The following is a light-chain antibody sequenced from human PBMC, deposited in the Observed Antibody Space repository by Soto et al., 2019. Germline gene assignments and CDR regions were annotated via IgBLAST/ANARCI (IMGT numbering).Light chain of an antibody. Sequence: EIVMTQYPVTLSVSPGERATLSCRASQSVSSNLAWYQLKPGQAPRLLIYDASSRATGIPDRFSGSGSGTDFTLTISRLEPEDFAVYYCQQYGSIPWTFGQGTKVDIK. CDR2: DAS. CDR1: QSVSSN. V-gene: IGKV3-20*01. J-gene: IGKJ1*01. CDR3: QQYGSIPWT.